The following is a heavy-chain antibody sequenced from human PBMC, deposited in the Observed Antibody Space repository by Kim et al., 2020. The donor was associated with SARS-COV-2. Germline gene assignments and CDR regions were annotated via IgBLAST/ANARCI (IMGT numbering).Heavy chain of an antibody. J-gene: IGHJ5*02. CDR1: GHTFYA. Sequence: ASVKVSCKASGHTFYAMNWVRQAPGQGPEWMGWININNGNPTYAQGFTGRFVFSLDTSVSTAYLQISSLKAEDTAIYYCARLNTVWDNWFDPWGQGTLVTVSS. D-gene: IGHD4-17*01. CDR2: ININNGNP. CDR3: ARLNTVWDNWFDP. V-gene: IGHV7-4-1*02.